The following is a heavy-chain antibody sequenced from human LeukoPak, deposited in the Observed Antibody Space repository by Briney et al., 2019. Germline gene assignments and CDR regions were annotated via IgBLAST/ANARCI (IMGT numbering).Heavy chain of an antibody. V-gene: IGHV3-30*02. CDR2: IRYDGSRK. CDR1: GFIFSSYG. J-gene: IGHJ4*02. Sequence: GGSLRLSCAASGFIFSSYGMHWVRQAPDKGLEWVAFIRYDGSRKYYADSVKGRFTISRDNSKNTLYLQMNSLRVEDTAMYYCARDGLRRPPTPYCGGDCPLDYWGQGTLVSVSS. D-gene: IGHD2-21*02. CDR3: ARDGLRRPPTPYCGGDCPLDY.